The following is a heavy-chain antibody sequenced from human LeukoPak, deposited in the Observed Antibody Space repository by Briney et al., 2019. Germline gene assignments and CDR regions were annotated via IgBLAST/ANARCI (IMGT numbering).Heavy chain of an antibody. CDR3: AKGGYYDSSGYYYGYFDY. Sequence: PGGSLRPSCAASGFTFSSYGMHWVRQAPGKGLEWVAVISYDGSNKYYADSVKGRFTISRDNSKNTLYLQMNSLRAEDTAVYYCAKGGYYDSSGYYYGYFDYWGQGTLVTVSS. V-gene: IGHV3-30*18. J-gene: IGHJ4*02. D-gene: IGHD3-22*01. CDR1: GFTFSSYG. CDR2: ISYDGSNK.